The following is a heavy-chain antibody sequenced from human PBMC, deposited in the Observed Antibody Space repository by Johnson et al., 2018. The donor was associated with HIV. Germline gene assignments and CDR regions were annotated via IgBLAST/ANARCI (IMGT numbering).Heavy chain of an antibody. J-gene: IGHJ3*02. Sequence: IYSGGSTYYADSVKGRFTISRDNSKNTLYLQMNSLRAEDTAVYYCARDLEDIVVVPAAIGAFDIWGQGTMVTVSS. D-gene: IGHD2-2*01. CDR3: ARDLEDIVVVPAAIGAFDI. V-gene: IGHV3-53*05. CDR2: IYSGGST.